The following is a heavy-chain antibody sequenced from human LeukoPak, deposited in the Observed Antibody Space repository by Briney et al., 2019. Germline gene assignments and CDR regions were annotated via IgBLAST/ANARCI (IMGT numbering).Heavy chain of an antibody. CDR1: GYTFTSYG. CDR3: AREGYDILTGYFVIDY. J-gene: IGHJ4*02. Sequence: GASVNVSCKASGYTFTSYGISWVRQAPGQGLEWMGWISAYNGNTNYAQKLQGRVTMTTDTSTSTAYMELRSLRSDNTAVYYCAREGYDILTGYFVIDYWGQGTLVTVSS. CDR2: ISAYNGNT. V-gene: IGHV1-18*01. D-gene: IGHD3-9*01.